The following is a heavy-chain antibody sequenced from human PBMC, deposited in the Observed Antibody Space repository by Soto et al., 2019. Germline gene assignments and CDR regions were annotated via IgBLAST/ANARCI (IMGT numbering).Heavy chain of an antibody. V-gene: IGHV4-61*01. CDR2: IYYSGST. CDR1: GGSVSSGSYY. CDR3: ARVPLRVRRARTKYRWFDP. Sequence: SETLSLTCTVSGGSVSSGSYYWSWIRQPPGKGLEWIGYIYYSGSTNYNPSLKSRVTISVDTSKSQFSLKLSSVTAADTAVYYCARVPLRVRRARTKYRWFDPWGQGTLVTVSS. D-gene: IGHD3-10*01. J-gene: IGHJ5*02.